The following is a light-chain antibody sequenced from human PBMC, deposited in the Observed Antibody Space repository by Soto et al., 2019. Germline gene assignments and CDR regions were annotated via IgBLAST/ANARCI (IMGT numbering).Light chain of an antibody. J-gene: IGKJ1*01. CDR3: MQALQPPWT. CDR1: QSLLHSNGKNY. V-gene: IGKV2-28*01. Sequence: DIVMTQSPLPLSVTPGEPASISCRSSQSLLHSNGKNYLDWYLQKPGQSPQLLIYFGSDRASGVPARFSGSGSGTDFTLQISRVEAEDVGVYLCMQALQPPWTFGQGTKVEIK. CDR2: FGS.